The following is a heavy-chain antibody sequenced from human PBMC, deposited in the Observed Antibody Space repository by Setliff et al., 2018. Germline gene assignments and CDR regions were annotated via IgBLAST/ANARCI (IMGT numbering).Heavy chain of an antibody. CDR3: AKAHSITMVRGVKSPDY. D-gene: IGHD3-10*01. CDR1: GFTFSSYG. CDR2: ISYDGSNK. Sequence: GASLTISCAASGFTFSSYGMHWVRQAPGKGLEWVAVISYDGSNKYYADSVKGRFTISRDNSKNTLYLQMNSLRAEDTAVYYCAKAHSITMVRGVKSPDYWGQGTLVTVSS. J-gene: IGHJ4*02. V-gene: IGHV3-30*18.